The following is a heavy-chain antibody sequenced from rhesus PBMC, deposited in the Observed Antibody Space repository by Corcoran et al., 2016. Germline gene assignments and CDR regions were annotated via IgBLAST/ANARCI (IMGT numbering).Heavy chain of an antibody. CDR3: TIGGDWSPAGSLDV. Sequence: QVQLQESGPGLVKSSETLSLTCSVSGASMSSYWWRWIRPPPGKGLGWIGEHRGTSGSCDYNPPVKSRVIISTDTAKSQFSLHLTAVTAADTAVYYCTIGGDWSPAGSLDVWGRGVLVTVSS. D-gene: IGHD3-22*01. CDR1: GASMSSYW. CDR2: HRGTSGSC. J-gene: IGHJ5-2*02. V-gene: IGHV4-80*01.